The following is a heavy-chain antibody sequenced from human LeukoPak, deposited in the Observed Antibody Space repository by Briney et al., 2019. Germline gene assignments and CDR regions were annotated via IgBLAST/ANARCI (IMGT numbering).Heavy chain of an antibody. CDR2: IKEDGSEK. V-gene: IGHV3-7*04. Sequence: GGSLRLSCAASGFTFSNYWMSWVAQAPGKGLKLVANIKEDGSEKYYADSVKGRFTISRDNAKNSLNLKMNSLRAEDTAVYYCAREGLWVGLDSGKTRQAYWESWGQGTMVTVSS. CDR3: AREGLWVGLDSGKTRQAYWES. D-gene: IGHD2-21*01. CDR1: GFTFSNYW. J-gene: IGHJ3*01.